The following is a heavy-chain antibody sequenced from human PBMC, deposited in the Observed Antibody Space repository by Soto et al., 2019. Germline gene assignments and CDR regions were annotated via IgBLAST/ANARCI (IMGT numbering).Heavy chain of an antibody. V-gene: IGHV4-39*07. CDR2: IYDTGISGYTPST. J-gene: IGHJ6*02. D-gene: IGHD3-10*01. Sequence: PSETLSLTCDVSGDSISTSSYYWGWIRQPPGKGLEWIAYIYDTGISGYTPSTSYNPSLKSRVTMSVDTSKSQFSLKLTSVTAADTAVYYCARGEGAFFYYCLDVWGQGITVTVSS. CDR1: GDSISTSSYY. CDR3: ARGEGAFFYYCLDV.